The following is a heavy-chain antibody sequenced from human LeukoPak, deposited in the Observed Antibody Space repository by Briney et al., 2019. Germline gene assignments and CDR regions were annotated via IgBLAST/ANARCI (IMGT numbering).Heavy chain of an antibody. CDR2: IYYSGST. D-gene: IGHD2-15*01. CDR1: GGSISSSSYY. V-gene: IGHV4-39*01. CDR3: ARHRDIVVVVAAPNWFDP. J-gene: IGHJ5*02. Sequence: KPSETLSLTCTVPGGSISSSSYYWGWIRQPPGKGLEWIGSIYYSGSTYYNPSLKSRVTISVDTSKNQFSLKLSSVTAADTAVYYCARHRDIVVVVAAPNWFDPWGQGTLVTVSS.